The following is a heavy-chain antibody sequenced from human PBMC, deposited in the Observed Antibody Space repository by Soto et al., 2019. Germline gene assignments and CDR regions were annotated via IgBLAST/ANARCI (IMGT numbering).Heavy chain of an antibody. CDR3: ARYCGKYPGPIDY. D-gene: IGHD2-21*01. CDR2: ISYDGSNK. Sequence: QVQLVESGGGVVQPGRSLRLSCAASGFTFSHYGIHWVRQAPGKGLEWLAVISYDGSNKHYADSVKGRFTVSRDNSKNPLFLQMNSLRAEDTAVYFLARYCGKYPGPIDYWGQGTLVTVSS. V-gene: IGHV3-30*03. CDR1: GFTFSHYG. J-gene: IGHJ4*02.